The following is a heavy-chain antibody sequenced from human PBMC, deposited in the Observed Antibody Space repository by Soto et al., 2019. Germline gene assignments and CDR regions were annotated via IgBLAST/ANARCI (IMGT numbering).Heavy chain of an antibody. CDR1: GYTFTSYG. CDR3: ASAVTTDYYYYYGMDV. D-gene: IGHD4-4*01. V-gene: IGHV1-18*01. J-gene: IGHJ6*02. CDR2: ISAYNGKA. Sequence: GASVKVSCKASGYTFTSYGISWVRQAPGQGLEWMGWISAYNGKANYAQKFQGRVTITTDESTSTAYMELSSLRSEDTAVYYCASAVTTDYYYYYGMDVWGQGTTVTVSS.